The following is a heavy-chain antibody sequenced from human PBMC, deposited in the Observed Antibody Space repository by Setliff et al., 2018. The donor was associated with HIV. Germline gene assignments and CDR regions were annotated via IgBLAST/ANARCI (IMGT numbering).Heavy chain of an antibody. V-gene: IGHV1-2*02. D-gene: IGHD3-10*01. CDR1: GYTLTDYY. J-gene: IGHJ4*02. CDR3: ARLRPYNSALDY. CDR2: VNPHDGGT. Sequence: GASVKVSCKASGYTLTDYYVQWVRQAPGQGLEWMGWVNPHDGGTYYAQILEGRVTMTRDTSTSTAYMELSSLRPEDTAVYYCARLRPYNSALDYWGQGTLVTVSS.